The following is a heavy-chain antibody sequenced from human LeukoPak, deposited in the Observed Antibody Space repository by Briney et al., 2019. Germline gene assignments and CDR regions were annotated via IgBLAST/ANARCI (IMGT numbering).Heavy chain of an antibody. CDR3: ARDQVPQPGTPNWFDP. Sequence: PSETLSLTCTVSGGSLSSGSYFWTWIRQPAGKGLEWIGRIYPSGDSNYNPSLKDRVTISIDTSKNQFSLKLSSVTAADTAVYYCARDQVPQPGTPNWFDPWGQGTLVTVSS. V-gene: IGHV4-61*02. D-gene: IGHD2-15*01. CDR2: IYPSGDS. J-gene: IGHJ5*02. CDR1: GGSLSSGSYF.